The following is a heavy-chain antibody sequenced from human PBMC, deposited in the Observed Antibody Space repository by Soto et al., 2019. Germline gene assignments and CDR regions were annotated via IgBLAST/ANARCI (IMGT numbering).Heavy chain of an antibody. J-gene: IGHJ4*02. CDR2: ICYSGST. CDR1: VGSISTYC. V-gene: IGHV4-59*01. Sequence: SETLSLTCNVSVGSISTYCWSWIRQPPGKGLEWIGYICYSGSTSYNPSLKSRVIMSVDRSNNQFFLNLRSVTAADTAVYYCARRYGSCFDYWGQGTLVTVSS. CDR3: ARRYGSCFDY. D-gene: IGHD5-18*01.